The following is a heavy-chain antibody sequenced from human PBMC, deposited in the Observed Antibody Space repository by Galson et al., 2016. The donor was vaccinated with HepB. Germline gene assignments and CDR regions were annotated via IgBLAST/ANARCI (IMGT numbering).Heavy chain of an antibody. CDR2: ISGSASTI. Sequence: SLRLSCAASGFTFSDYYMSWIRQTPGKGLECLSYISGSASTIYYGDSVKGRFTISRDNAKNSLHLQMNSLRAEDTAVYYCARGLRYGDYVFDSWGQGTLVTVSS. J-gene: IGHJ4*02. CDR1: GFTFSDYY. D-gene: IGHD4-17*01. CDR3: ARGLRYGDYVFDS. V-gene: IGHV3-11*04.